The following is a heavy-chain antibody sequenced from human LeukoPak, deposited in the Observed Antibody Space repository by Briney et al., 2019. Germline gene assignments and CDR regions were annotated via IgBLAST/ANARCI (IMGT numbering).Heavy chain of an antibody. Sequence: PGGSLRLSCAASGFSFSDYHISWIRQAPGKGLEWISYIVSSSTYTKHADSVKGRFTISRDNAKNSVYLQMNSLRAEDTAVYYCARDRDAFDIWGQGTMVTVSS. CDR1: GFSFSDYH. V-gene: IGHV3-11*06. CDR2: IVSSSTYT. J-gene: IGHJ3*02. CDR3: ARDRDAFDI.